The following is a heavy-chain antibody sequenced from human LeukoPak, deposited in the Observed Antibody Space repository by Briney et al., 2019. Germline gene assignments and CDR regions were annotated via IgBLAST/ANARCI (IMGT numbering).Heavy chain of an antibody. CDR3: ARGPYTDY. J-gene: IGHJ4*02. V-gene: IGHV3-30*04. D-gene: IGHD4-11*01. CDR1: GFTFSSYA. CDR2: ISYDGSNK. Sequence: GGSLRLSCAASGFTFSSYAMHWVRQAPGKGLEWVAVISYDGSNKYYADSVKGRFTISRDNAKNSLSLQMNSLRAEDTAVYYCARGPYTDYWGQGTLVTVSS.